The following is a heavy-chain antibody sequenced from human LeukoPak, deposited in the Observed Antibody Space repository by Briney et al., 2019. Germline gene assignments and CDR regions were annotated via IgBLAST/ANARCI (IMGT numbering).Heavy chain of an antibody. Sequence: SETLSLTCTVSGSSISSGDYYWSWIRQPPGKGLEWIGYIYYSGSTYYNPSLKSRVTISVDTSKNQFSLKLSSVTAADTAVYYCARGVGTVTTFDYWGQGTLVTVSS. V-gene: IGHV4-30-4*01. CDR3: ARGVGTVTTFDY. D-gene: IGHD4-17*01. J-gene: IGHJ4*02. CDR2: IYYSGST. CDR1: GSSISSGDYY.